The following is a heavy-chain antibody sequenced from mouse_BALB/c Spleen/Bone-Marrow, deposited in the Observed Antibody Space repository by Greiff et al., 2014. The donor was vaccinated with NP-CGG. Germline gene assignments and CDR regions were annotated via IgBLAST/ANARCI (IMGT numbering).Heavy chain of an antibody. CDR3: SRDYGVTAWFAC. D-gene: IGHD1-1*01. CDR1: GFNITSNP. J-gene: IGHJ3*01. Sequence: VKLMESGAELAKPGASVKMSCKASGFNITSNPIHWVKQGPGQGLEWIGRINPANGYTNYDPHFQGKATLTADKSSNTAYLQLNSPTSYDTASKDWSRDYGVTAWFACWGHGTLVTVSA. V-gene: IGHV14-3*02. CDR2: INPANGYT.